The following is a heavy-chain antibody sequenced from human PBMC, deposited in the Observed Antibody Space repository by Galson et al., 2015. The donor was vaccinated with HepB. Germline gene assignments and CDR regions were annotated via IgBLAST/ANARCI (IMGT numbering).Heavy chain of an antibody. Sequence: SLRLSCAASGFTFSSYAMHWVRQAPGKGLEWVAVISYDGSNKYYADSVKGRFTISRDNSKNTLYLQMNSLRAEDTAVYYCAVTTEYFDYWGQGTLVTVSS. J-gene: IGHJ4*02. CDR3: AVTTEYFDY. V-gene: IGHV3-30*04. D-gene: IGHD4-11*01. CDR1: GFTFSSYA. CDR2: ISYDGSNK.